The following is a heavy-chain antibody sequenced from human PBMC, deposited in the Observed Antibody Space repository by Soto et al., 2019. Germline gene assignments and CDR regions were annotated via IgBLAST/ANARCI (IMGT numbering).Heavy chain of an antibody. CDR2: ISSSGSTI. V-gene: IGHV3-11*01. J-gene: IGHJ4*02. D-gene: IGHD6-19*01. CDR1: GFTFSDYY. CDR3: ARGSHAVDGRPRY. Sequence: LRLSCAASGFTFSDYYMSWIRQSPWKWLEWVSYISSSGSTIYYADSVKGRFTISRDNAKNSLYLQMNSLRAEDTAVYYCARGSHAVDGRPRYWGQGTMVTVSS.